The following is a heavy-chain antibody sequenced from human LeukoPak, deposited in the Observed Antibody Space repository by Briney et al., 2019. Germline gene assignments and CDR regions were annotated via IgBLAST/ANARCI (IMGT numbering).Heavy chain of an antibody. CDR1: GLTFSRYW. CDR3: ARDDEAAGDY. Sequence: GGSLRLSCVASGLTFSRYWMSWVRQAPGKGLEWVANIKVDGSEKDYVDSVKGRFTISRDNAKNSLYLQMNSLRAEDTAVYYCARDDEAAGDYWGQGTLVTVSS. V-gene: IGHV3-7*01. D-gene: IGHD6-13*01. J-gene: IGHJ4*02. CDR2: IKVDGSEK.